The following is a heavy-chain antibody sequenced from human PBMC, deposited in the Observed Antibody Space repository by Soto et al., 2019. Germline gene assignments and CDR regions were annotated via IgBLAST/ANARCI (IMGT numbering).Heavy chain of an antibody. CDR3: ASSGELSLSKGDY. Sequence: PSETLSLTCAVYGGNFRGYYWSWIRQPPGKGLEWIGEINHSGSTNYNPSLKSRVTISVDTSKNQFSLKLSSVTAADTAVYYCASSGELSLSKGDYWGQGTLVTVSS. CDR2: INHSGST. J-gene: IGHJ4*02. CDR1: GGNFRGYY. D-gene: IGHD3-16*02. V-gene: IGHV4-34*01.